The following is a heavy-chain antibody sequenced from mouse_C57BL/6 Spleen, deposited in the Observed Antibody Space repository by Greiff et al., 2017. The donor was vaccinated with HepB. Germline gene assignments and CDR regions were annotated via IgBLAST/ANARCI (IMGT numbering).Heavy chain of an antibody. J-gene: IGHJ2*01. V-gene: IGHV1-22*01. CDR1: GYTFTDYN. CDR2: INPNNGGT. D-gene: IGHD1-1*01. Sequence: EVQLQESGPELVKPGASVKMSCKASGYTFTDYNMHWVKQSHGKSLEWIGYINPNNGGTSYNQKFKGKATLTVNKSSSTAYMALRSLTSEASAVYSCARAGVLRYFDYWGQGTTLTVSS. CDR3: ARAGVLRYFDY.